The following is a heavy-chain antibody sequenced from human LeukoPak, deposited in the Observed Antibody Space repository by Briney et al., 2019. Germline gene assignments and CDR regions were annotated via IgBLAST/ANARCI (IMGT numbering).Heavy chain of an antibody. V-gene: IGHV3-15*01. CDR3: TIFDS. CDR1: GFTFSDGW. CDR2: IKTKSEGETT. J-gene: IGHJ4*02. Sequence: PGGSLRLSCATSGFTFSDGWMSWVRQAPGKGLEWVGRIKTKSEGETTDYAAPVKGRCSISSDNSKSTLHLQMDSLKTEDTAVYYCTIFDSWGQGTLVTVSS.